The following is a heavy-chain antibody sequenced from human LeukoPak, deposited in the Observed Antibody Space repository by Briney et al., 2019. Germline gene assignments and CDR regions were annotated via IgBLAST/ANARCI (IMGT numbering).Heavy chain of an antibody. D-gene: IGHD3-9*01. CDR1: GYTFTSYD. CDR2: MNPNSGNT. Sequence: GASVKVSCKASGYTFTSYDINWVRQATGQGLEWMGWMNPNSGNTGYAQKFQGRVTMTRNTSISTAYMELSSLRSEDTAVYYCARGHDILTGYYYDPFDYWGQETLVTVSS. V-gene: IGHV1-8*01. CDR3: ARGHDILTGYYYDPFDY. J-gene: IGHJ4*02.